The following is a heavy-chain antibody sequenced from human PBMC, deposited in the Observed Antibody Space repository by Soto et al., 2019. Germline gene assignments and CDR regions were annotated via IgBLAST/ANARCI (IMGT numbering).Heavy chain of an antibody. CDR2: IYYSGST. Sequence: QVQLQESGPGLVKPSQTLSLTCTVSGGSISSGGYYWSWIRQHPGKGLEWIGYIYYSGSTYYNPSLKSLVTISVDTSKNQFSLKLSSVTAADTAVYYCARGTIFGVVVVDVWGQGTTVTVSS. D-gene: IGHD3-3*01. CDR3: ARGTIFGVVVVDV. CDR1: GGSISSGGYY. V-gene: IGHV4-31*01. J-gene: IGHJ6*02.